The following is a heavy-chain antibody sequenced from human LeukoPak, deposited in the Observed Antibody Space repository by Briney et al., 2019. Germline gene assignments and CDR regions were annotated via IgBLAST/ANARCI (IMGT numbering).Heavy chain of an antibody. CDR1: GGSISSYY. CDR3: AGYCSSTSCYIRYYGMDV. J-gene: IGHJ6*02. V-gene: IGHV4-4*07. D-gene: IGHD2-2*02. CDR2: IYTSGST. Sequence: SETLSLTCTVSGGSISSYYWSWIRQPAGKGLEWIGRIYTSGSTNYNPSLKSRVTMSVDTSKNQFSLKLSSVTAADTAVYYCAGYCSSTSCYIRYYGMDVWGQETTVTVSS.